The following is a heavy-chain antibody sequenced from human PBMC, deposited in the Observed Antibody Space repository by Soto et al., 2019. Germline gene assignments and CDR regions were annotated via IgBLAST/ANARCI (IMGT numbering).Heavy chain of an antibody. CDR3: ARLPLAGGNPDY. D-gene: IGHD2-15*01. CDR2: IIPILGIA. V-gene: IGHV1-69*02. J-gene: IGHJ4*02. Sequence: QVQLVQSGAEVKKPGSSVKVSCKASGGTFSSYTISWVRQAPGQGLEWMGRIIPILGIANYAQKFQGRVTITADNSTSTAYMELSSLRSEDTAVYYCARLPLAGGNPDYWGQGTLVTVSS. CDR1: GGTFSSYT.